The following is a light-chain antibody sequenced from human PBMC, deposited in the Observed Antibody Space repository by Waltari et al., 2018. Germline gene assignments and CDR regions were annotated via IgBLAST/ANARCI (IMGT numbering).Light chain of an antibody. CDR2: GAS. V-gene: IGKV1-12*01. Sequence: DIQMTQSPSSVSASVGDRVTITCRASEDISSWLAWYQQKPGIDPKLLIYGASSVQSGVPSRFSGSGSGTDFPITISSLQAEDFATYYCQQANSFPLTFGGGTKVEI. CDR3: QQANSFPLT. J-gene: IGKJ4*01. CDR1: EDISSW.